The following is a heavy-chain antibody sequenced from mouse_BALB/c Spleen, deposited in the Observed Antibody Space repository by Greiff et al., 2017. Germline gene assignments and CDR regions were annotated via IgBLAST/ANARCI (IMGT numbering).Heavy chain of an antibody. V-gene: IGHV5-17*02. CDR2: ISSGSSTI. J-gene: IGHJ2*01. CDR1: GFTFSSFG. CDR3: ARSIYYYGSPYFDY. D-gene: IGHD1-1*01. Sequence: EVMLVESGGGLVQPGGSRKLSCAASGFTFSSFGMHWVRQAPEKGLEWVAYISSGSSTIYYADTVKGRFTISRDNPKNTLFLQMTSLRSEDTAMYYCARSIYYYGSPYFDYWGQGTTLTVSS.